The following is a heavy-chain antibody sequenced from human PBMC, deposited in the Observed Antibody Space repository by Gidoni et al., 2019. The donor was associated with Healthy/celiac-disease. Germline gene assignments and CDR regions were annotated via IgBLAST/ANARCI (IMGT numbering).Heavy chain of an antibody. V-gene: IGHV3-7*01. J-gene: IGHJ6*02. CDR3: AREIVVVPAANVYYYYGMDV. CDR2: IKPEGSEK. Sequence: EVQLVESGGGLVQPGGSLRLSCAASGVTFRSYWLSWVRQAPGKGLEWVANIKPEGSEKDYVDSVKGRFTSSRDNAKNSLYLQMNSLRAEDPAVYYCAREIVVVPAANVYYYYGMDVWGQGTTVTVSS. CDR1: GVTFRSYW. D-gene: IGHD2-2*01.